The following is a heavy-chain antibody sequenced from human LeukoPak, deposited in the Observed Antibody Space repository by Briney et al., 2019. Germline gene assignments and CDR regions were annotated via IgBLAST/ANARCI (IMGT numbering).Heavy chain of an antibody. J-gene: IGHJ4*02. CDR1: GYTFTSYT. Sequence: SVKVSCKASGYTFTSYTFTWVRQAPGQGLEWMGGIIPIFGTANYAQKFQGRVTITADESTSTAYMELSSLRSEDTAVYYCARGRSYDYFDYWGQGTLVTVSS. V-gene: IGHV1-69*13. CDR2: IIPIFGTA. D-gene: IGHD5-18*01. CDR3: ARGRSYDYFDY.